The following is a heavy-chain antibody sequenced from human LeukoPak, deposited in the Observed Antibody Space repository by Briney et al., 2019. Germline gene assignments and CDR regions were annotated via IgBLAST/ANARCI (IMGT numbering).Heavy chain of an antibody. Sequence: SETLSLACAVYGGSFSGYYWSWIRQPPGKGLEWIGYIYYSGSTNYNPSLKSRVTISVDTSTNQFSLKLSSVTAADTAVYFCARGGRLLGKFDYWGQGTLVTVSS. CDR3: ARGGRLLGKFDY. CDR1: GGSFSGYY. CDR2: IYYSGST. D-gene: IGHD3-22*01. V-gene: IGHV4-59*01. J-gene: IGHJ4*02.